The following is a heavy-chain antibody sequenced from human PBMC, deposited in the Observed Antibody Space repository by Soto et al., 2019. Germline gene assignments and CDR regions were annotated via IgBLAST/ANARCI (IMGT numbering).Heavy chain of an antibody. CDR1: GGSVSSGSYY. D-gene: IGHD2-21*01. J-gene: IGHJ5*02. Sequence: QVQLQESGPGLVKPSETLSLTCTVSGGSVSSGSYYWSWIRQPPGKGLEWIGYIYYSGSTNYNPSLKSRVTISVDTSKNQFSLKLSSVTAADTAVYYCARCRISWSDPWGQGTLVTVSS. V-gene: IGHV4-61*01. CDR2: IYYSGST. CDR3: ARCRISWSDP.